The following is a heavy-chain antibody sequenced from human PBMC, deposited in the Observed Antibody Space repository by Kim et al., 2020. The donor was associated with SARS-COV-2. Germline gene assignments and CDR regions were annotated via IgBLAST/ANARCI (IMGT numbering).Heavy chain of an antibody. CDR1: GFTFSNAW. CDR2: IKSKTDGGTT. CDR3: TTDVPMVRGVDYFDY. Sequence: GGSLRLSCAASGFTFSNAWMSWVRQAPGKGLEWVGRIKSKTDGGTTDYAAPVKGRFTISRDDSKNTLYLQMNSLKTKDTAVYYCTTDVPMVRGVDYFDYWGQGTLVTVSS. J-gene: IGHJ4*02. D-gene: IGHD3-10*01. V-gene: IGHV3-15*01.